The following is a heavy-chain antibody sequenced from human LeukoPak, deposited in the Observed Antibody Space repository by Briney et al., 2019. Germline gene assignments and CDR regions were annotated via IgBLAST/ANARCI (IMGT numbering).Heavy chain of an antibody. CDR3: AGYYGGY. Sequence: SETLSLTCAVYGGSFSGYYWSWIRQPPGKGLEWIGEINHSGSTNYNPSLKSRVTISVDTPKNQFSLKLSSVSAADTAVYYCAGYYGGYWGQGTLVTVSS. CDR1: GGSFSGYY. V-gene: IGHV4-34*01. J-gene: IGHJ4*02. D-gene: IGHD2-21*01. CDR2: INHSGST.